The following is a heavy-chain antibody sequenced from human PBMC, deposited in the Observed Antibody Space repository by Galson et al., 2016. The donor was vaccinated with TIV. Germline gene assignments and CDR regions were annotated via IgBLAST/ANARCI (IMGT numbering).Heavy chain of an antibody. CDR1: GAPIRDGDSF. Sequence: TLSLTCTVSGAPIRDGDSFWSWIRQSPGKGLEWIGYIYYRGRTFYNPSLKSRITISVDTSKNQFSVKLTSVTAADTAVYSCARKPGYYYYAMDVWGQGTTVTVSS. V-gene: IGHV4-30-4*01. J-gene: IGHJ6*02. CDR3: ARKPGYYYYAMDV. CDR2: IYYRGRT.